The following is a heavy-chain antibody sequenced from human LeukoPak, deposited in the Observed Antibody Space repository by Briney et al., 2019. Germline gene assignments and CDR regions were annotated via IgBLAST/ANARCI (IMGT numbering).Heavy chain of an antibody. CDR1: GYTFTSYG. CDR2: ISAYNGNT. CDR3: VRDVVTVGDYYY. J-gene: IGHJ4*02. D-gene: IGHD4-23*01. Sequence: VASLKLSCTASGYTFTSYGMSWIRQAPGQGLEWMGWISAYNGNTNYAQKLQGRVTMSTDTSTSTAYMEMRSLRSEDTAVYYCVRDVVTVGDYYYWGRETLVTVSS. V-gene: IGHV1-18*01.